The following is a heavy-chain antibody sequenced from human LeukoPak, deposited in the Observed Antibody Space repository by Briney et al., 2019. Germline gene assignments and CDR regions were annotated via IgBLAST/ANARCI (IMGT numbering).Heavy chain of an antibody. Sequence: SETLSLTCAVYGGSFSGYYLSWIRQPPGKGLEWIGEINHSGSTNYNPSLKSRVTISVDTSKNQFSLKLSSVTAADTAVYYCAREDSSGYVDYWGQGTLVTVSS. CDR1: GGSFSGYY. V-gene: IGHV4-34*01. D-gene: IGHD3-22*01. J-gene: IGHJ4*02. CDR3: AREDSSGYVDY. CDR2: INHSGST.